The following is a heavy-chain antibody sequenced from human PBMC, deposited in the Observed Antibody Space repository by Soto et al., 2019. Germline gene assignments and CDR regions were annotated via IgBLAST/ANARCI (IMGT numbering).Heavy chain of an antibody. D-gene: IGHD3-10*01. CDR3: ARDRGYDAHDYYYNAMDV. V-gene: IGHV3-21*01. J-gene: IGHJ6*02. CDR1: GFTFRTYT. CDR2: IRGFSPYT. Sequence: EVQLVESGGGLVKPGGSLRLSCISSGFTFRTYTMNWVRQAPGKGLEWVSGIRGFSPYTFYAESVKGRFTISRDNAKNSLYLPMKCLRAEETAVYYCARDRGYDAHDYYYNAMDVWGQGTTVTVSS.